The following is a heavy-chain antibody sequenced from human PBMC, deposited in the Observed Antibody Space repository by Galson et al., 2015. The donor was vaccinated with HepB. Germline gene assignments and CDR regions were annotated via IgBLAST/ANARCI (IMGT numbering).Heavy chain of an antibody. V-gene: IGHV1-46*01. D-gene: IGHD3-16*02. Sequence: SVKVSCKASGYTFTSYYMHWVRQAPGQGLEWMGIINPSGGSTSYAQKFQGRVTMTRGTSTSTVYMELSSLRSEDTAVYYCARVVRAHYDYVWGSYRPFDYWGQGTLVTVSS. CDR1: GYTFTSYY. J-gene: IGHJ4*02. CDR2: INPSGGST. CDR3: ARVVRAHYDYVWGSYRPFDY.